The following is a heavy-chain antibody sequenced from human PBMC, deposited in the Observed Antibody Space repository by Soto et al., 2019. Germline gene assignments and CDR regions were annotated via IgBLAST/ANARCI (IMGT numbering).Heavy chain of an antibody. CDR1: GYTFPSYD. V-gene: IGHV1-8*01. CDR2: MNPNSGNT. J-gene: IGHJ5*02. Sequence: GASVTVSCKASGYTFPSYDINWVRQATGQGLEWMGWMNPNSGNTGYAQKFQGRVTMTRNTSISTAYMELSSLRSEDTAVYYCARGVIAAAGIGWFDPWGQRTLVTVSS. CDR3: ARGVIAAAGIGWFDP. D-gene: IGHD6-13*01.